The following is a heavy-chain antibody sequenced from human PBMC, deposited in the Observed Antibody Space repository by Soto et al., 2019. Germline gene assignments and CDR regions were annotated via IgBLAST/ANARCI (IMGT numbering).Heavy chain of an antibody. D-gene: IGHD6-6*01. CDR2: XYXXGXT. V-gene: IGHV4-38-2*02. CDR1: GYSISSGYY. J-gene: IGHJ5*02. Sequence: SETRSLTCAVSGYSISSGYYWGWIRQPPGKGLEXIGXXYXXGXTXXXPXXXSRVTISVDTSKNQFSLKLSSVTAADTAVYYCAREVVETSSLWLDPCGQGTLVTVSS. CDR3: AREVVETSSLWLDP.